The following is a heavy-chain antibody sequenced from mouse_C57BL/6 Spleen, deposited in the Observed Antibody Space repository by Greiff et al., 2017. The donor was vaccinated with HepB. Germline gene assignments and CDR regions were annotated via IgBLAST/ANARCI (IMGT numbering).Heavy chain of an antibody. CDR1: GYTFTDYE. CDR3: TGWAVGTSGFAF. CDR2: IDPETGGT. D-gene: IGHD3-3*01. V-gene: IGHV1-15*01. J-gene: IGHJ3*01. Sequence: QVQLQQSGAELVRPGASVTLSCKASGYTFTDYEMHWVKQTPVHGLEWIGAIDPETGGTAYNQKFKGKAILTADKSSSTAYMELRSLTSEDSAVVYCTGWAVGTSGFAFWGQGTLVTVSA.